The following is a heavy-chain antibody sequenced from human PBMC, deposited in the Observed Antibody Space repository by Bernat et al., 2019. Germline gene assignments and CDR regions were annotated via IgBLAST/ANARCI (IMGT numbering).Heavy chain of an antibody. D-gene: IGHD4-17*01. V-gene: IGHV3-23*01. Sequence: EVQLLESGGGLVQPGGSLRLSCAASGFTFSSYAMSWVRQAPGKGLEWVSAISGSAGSTYYADSVKGRFTISRDNSKNTLYLQMKSLRAENTAVYYCAKDSAWTTGTSYDYWGQGTLVTVSS. CDR2: ISGSAGST. J-gene: IGHJ4*02. CDR1: GFTFSSYA. CDR3: AKDSAWTTGTSYDY.